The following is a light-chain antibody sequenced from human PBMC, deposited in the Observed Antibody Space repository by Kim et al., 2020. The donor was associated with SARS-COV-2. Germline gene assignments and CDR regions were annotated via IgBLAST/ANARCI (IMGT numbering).Light chain of an antibody. CDR2: SND. J-gene: IGLJ3*02. V-gene: IGLV1-44*01. Sequence: QSVVTQPPSVSGTPGQRVTISCSGSSSNIGSNSVNWYQQFPGTAPRLLIYSNDQRPSGVPDRFSGSKSGTSASLAISGLQSEDEADYYCSPWDDSLNGPVFGGGTQLTVL. CDR3: SPWDDSLNGPV. CDR1: SSNIGSNS.